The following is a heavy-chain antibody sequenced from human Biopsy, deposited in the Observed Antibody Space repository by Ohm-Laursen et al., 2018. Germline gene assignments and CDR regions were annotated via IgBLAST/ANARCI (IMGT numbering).Heavy chain of an antibody. CDR3: VRVSETAYTLPRWFFDL. Sequence: SDTLSLTCTVSRGSISSYYWSWIRQPPGKGLEWIGYMSNSGSTNYNPSLKTLVTISLDTPKNQFPLKLSSVTAADTAVYYCVRVSETAYTLPRWFFDLWGRDTLVTVS. D-gene: IGHD3-16*01. J-gene: IGHJ2*01. CDR1: RGSISSYY. V-gene: IGHV4-59*07. CDR2: MSNSGST.